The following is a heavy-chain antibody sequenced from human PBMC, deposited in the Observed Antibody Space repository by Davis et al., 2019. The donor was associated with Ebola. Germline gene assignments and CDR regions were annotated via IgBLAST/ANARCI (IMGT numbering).Heavy chain of an antibody. D-gene: IGHD6-19*01. CDR1: GGSISSYY. Sequence: SETLSLTCTVSGGSISSYYWSWIRQPPGKGLEWIGYIYYSGSTNYNPSLKSRVTISVDTSKNQFSLKLSSVTAADTAVYYCARDRSSGWYGWFDPWGQGTRVTVSS. CDR3: ARDRSSGWYGWFDP. J-gene: IGHJ5*02. CDR2: IYYSGST. V-gene: IGHV4-59*01.